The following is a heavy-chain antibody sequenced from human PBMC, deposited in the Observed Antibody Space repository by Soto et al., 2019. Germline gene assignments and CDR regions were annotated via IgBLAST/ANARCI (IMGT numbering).Heavy chain of an antibody. CDR1: GGSFSGYY. D-gene: IGHD3-10*01. Sequence: SETLSLTFAVSGGSFSGYYWAWIRQPPGKGLEWIGQISYSGSTNYNPSLKSRVFISVGTSNNQFSLELSSVTAADTAVYYCARASVQYGSGTYEGGYYYFDYWGRGTLVTVSS. CDR3: ARASVQYGSGTYEGGYYYFDY. V-gene: IGHV4-34*01. J-gene: IGHJ4*02. CDR2: ISYSGST.